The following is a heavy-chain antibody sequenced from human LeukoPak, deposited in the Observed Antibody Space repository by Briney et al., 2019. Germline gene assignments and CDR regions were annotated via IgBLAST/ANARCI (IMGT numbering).Heavy chain of an antibody. Sequence: PGGPLRLSCAASGLTFDDYAMHCARHARGKGLEWVANIKQDGSEKFYVDSVKGRFTISRDNAKHSVYPKINSERAEDTAVCYCARVDIVATDYYYYYRDVWGKGTTVSVSS. J-gene: IGHJ6*03. D-gene: IGHD5-12*01. CDR3: ARVDIVATDYYYYYRDV. CDR2: IKQDGSEK. CDR1: GLTFDDYA. V-gene: IGHV3-7*01.